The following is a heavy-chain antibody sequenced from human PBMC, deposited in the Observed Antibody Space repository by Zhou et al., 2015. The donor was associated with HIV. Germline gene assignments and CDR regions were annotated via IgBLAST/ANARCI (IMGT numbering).Heavy chain of an antibody. Sequence: QVQLVQSGAEVKKPGSSVKVSCKASGGTFSSYAISWVRQAPGQGLEWMGGIIPIFGTANYAQKFQGRVTIIADESTSTAYMELSSLRSEDTAVYYCARRITMIRGEGNWFDRGAREPWSPSPQ. D-gene: IGHD3-10*01. V-gene: IGHV1-69*12. CDR3: ARRITMIRGEGNWFDR. CDR1: GGTFSSYA. J-gene: IGHJ5*02. CDR2: IIPIFGTA.